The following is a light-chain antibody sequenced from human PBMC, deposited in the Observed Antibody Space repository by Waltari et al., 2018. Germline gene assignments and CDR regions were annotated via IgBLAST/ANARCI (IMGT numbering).Light chain of an antibody. CDR2: GQD. CDR1: SLRRYY. CDR3: LSRDTSSTRL. J-gene: IGLJ2*01. V-gene: IGLV3-19*01. Sequence: SSELTQDPAVSVALGQTVRITCQGDSLRRYYASCYQQRPGQAPILVLYGQDNRPPGIPDRFSGSTSGNTASLTITGAQAEDEADYYCLSRDTSSTRLFGGGTRLTV.